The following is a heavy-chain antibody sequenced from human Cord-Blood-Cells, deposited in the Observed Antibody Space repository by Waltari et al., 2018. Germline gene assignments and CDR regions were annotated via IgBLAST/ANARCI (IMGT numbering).Heavy chain of an antibody. CDR2: IYPGDSDN. D-gene: IGHD1-26*01. Sequence: EVQLVQSGAEVKKPGASLKLSCKGSGYSFTSYWIGCVPRLPEKGLEWKGIIYPGDSDNRYSPSFQGQIAISADKSISTAYLQWSSLKASDTAMYYCARQNTPIVGANDAFAIWGQGTMVTVSS. J-gene: IGHJ3*02. V-gene: IGHV5-51*01. CDR1: GYSFTSYW. CDR3: ARQNTPIVGANDAFAI.